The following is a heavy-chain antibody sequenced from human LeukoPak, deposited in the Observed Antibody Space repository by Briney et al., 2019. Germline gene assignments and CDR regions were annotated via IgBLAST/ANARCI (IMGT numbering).Heavy chain of an antibody. V-gene: IGHV3-7*05. J-gene: IGHJ4*02. D-gene: IGHD1/OR15-1a*01. CDR3: ATWNSDWEFAY. Sequence: PGGSLRLSCAASGFTFSGSWMTWVRQAPGKGLEWVAHIKEDGSDKYYVDSVTGRFTISRDNTKNSLYLQMGSLRAEDTAVYYCATWNSDWEFAYWGQGTLVSVSS. CDR2: IKEDGSDK. CDR1: GFTFSGSW.